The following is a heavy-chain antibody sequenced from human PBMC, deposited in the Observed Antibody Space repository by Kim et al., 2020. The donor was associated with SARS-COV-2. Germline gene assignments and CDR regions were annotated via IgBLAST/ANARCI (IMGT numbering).Heavy chain of an antibody. J-gene: IGHJ3*02. CDR2: IYYSGST. Sequence: SETLSLTCTVSGGSISSSSYYWGWIRQPPGKGLEWIGSIYYSGSTYYNPSLKSRVTISVDTSKNQFSLKLSSVTAADTAVYYCARGGYDSSGYYLTPGAFDIWGQGTMVTVSS. CDR1: GGSISSSSYY. D-gene: IGHD3-22*01. V-gene: IGHV4-39*01. CDR3: ARGGYDSSGYYLTPGAFDI.